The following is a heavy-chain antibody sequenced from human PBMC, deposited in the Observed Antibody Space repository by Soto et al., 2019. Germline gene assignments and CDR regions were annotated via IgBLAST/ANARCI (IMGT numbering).Heavy chain of an antibody. Sequence: SVKVSCKASGGTFSSYAISWVRQAPGQGLEWMGGIIPIFGTANYAQKFQGRVTITADESTSTAYMELSSLRSEDTAVYSCPRGSGSYSPQRGPSPTPRPVDYWGQGTLVTVSS. D-gene: IGHD1-26*01. V-gene: IGHV1-69*13. CDR3: PRGSGSYSPQRGPSPTPRPVDY. J-gene: IGHJ4*02. CDR1: GGTFSSYA. CDR2: IIPIFGTA.